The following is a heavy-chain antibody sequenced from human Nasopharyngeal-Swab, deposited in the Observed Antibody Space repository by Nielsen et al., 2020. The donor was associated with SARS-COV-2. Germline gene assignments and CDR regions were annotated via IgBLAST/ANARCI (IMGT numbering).Heavy chain of an antibody. CDR2: ISSRSSYI. CDR1: GFTFSSYS. D-gene: IGHD3-22*01. V-gene: IGHV3-21*01. J-gene: IGHJ4*02. CDR3: ARTRYYDSSGYYPDY. Sequence: GGSLRLSCAASGFTFSSYSMNWVRQAPGKGLEWVSSISSRSSYIYYADSVEGRFTISRDNAKNSLYLQMHSLRAEDTAVYYCARTRYYDSSGYYPDYWGQGTLVTVSS.